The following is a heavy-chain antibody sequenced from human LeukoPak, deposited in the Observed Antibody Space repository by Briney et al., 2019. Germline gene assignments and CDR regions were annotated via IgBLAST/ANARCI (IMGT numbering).Heavy chain of an antibody. CDR1: GFTFSSYG. D-gene: IGHD3-3*01. CDR3: AGEVGELQFLEWLYPI. V-gene: IGHV3-30*02. Sequence: PGGSLRLSCAASGFTFSSYGMHWVRQAPGKGLEWVAIIRYDGSNKYYTDSVKGRFTISRDNSKNTLYLQMNSLRAEDTAVYYCAGEVGELQFLEWLYPIWGQGTLVTVSS. J-gene: IGHJ4*02. CDR2: IRYDGSNK.